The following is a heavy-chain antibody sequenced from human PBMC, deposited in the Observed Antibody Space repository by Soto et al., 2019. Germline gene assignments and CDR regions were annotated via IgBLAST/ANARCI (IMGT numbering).Heavy chain of an antibody. J-gene: IGHJ6*02. Sequence: QVQLVQSGGEGKKPGASVKLSCTASGYTFTSYGISWVRQAPGQGLEWMGWISAYNGKTNYSQNVQGRVTMTTDTSTRTVYMDLRSLRSEDTAVYYCARCVDVNYYHGMDVWGHETTVTVSS. V-gene: IGHV1-18*01. CDR3: ARCVDVNYYHGMDV. CDR1: GYTFTSYG. CDR2: ISAYNGKT.